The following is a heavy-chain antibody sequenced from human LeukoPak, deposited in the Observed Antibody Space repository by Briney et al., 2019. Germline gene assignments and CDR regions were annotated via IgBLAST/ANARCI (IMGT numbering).Heavy chain of an antibody. D-gene: IGHD3-9*01. CDR1: GYSFRTYA. J-gene: IGHJ4*02. CDR3: ARDDILTDWGLGY. V-gene: IGHV1-3*01. CDR2: INVANGNT. Sequence: ASVKVSCKASGYSFRTYAMHWVRQAPGQRLEWMGWINVANGNTKYSQEFQGRLTITRDTSASTAYMEQSRLRSDDTAVYYCARDDILTDWGLGYWGQGTLVTVSS.